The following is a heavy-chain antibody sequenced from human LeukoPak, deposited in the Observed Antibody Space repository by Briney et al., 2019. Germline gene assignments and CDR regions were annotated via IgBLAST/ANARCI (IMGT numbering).Heavy chain of an antibody. CDR3: ARRNYYYDSSGYRDYPFDY. Sequence: SETLSLTCTVSGGSISSSSYYWGWIRQPPGKGLEWIGSIYYSGSTYYNPSLMSRVTISVDTSKNQFSLKPSSVTAAGTAVYYCARRNYYYDSSGYRDYPFDYWGQGTLVTVSS. V-gene: IGHV4-39*01. CDR1: GGSISSSSYY. CDR2: IYYSGST. J-gene: IGHJ4*02. D-gene: IGHD3-22*01.